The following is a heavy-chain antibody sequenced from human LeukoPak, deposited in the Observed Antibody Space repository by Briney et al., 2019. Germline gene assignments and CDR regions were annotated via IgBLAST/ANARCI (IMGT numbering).Heavy chain of an antibody. CDR1: GFTFSDYY. CDR3: GRGTGQLDY. CDR2: ISNSHSNI. J-gene: IGHJ4*02. V-gene: IGHV3-11*04. D-gene: IGHD3/OR15-3a*01. Sequence: GGSLRLSCAASGFTFSDYYMSWIRQAPGKGLEGVSYISNSHSNIYYADSVKGRFTISRDNAKNSLYLQMNSLSAEDTAVYYCGRGTGQLDYLGQGTLVTVSS.